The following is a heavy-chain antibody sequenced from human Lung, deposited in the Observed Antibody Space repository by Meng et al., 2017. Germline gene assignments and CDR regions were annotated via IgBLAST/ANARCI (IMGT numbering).Heavy chain of an antibody. V-gene: IGHV1-2*06. Sequence: LVQSGAEVKKPGASVKVSCKPSGYNFPDYYIHWGRRAPGQGLEWMGRINPKSGDTHYAQKFQARVTMTGDTSISTAYMELSGLRSDDTAMYYCARDEDISAAGKLFGDYWGQGTLVTVSS. CDR3: ARDEDISAAGKLFGDY. CDR1: GYNFPDYY. J-gene: IGHJ4*02. CDR2: INPKSGDT. D-gene: IGHD6-25*01.